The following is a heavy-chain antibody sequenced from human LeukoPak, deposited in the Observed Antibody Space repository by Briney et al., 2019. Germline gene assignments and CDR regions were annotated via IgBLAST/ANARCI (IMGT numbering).Heavy chain of an antibody. V-gene: IGHV5-10-1*01. CDR2: IDPSDSYT. CDR3: ARLHTYTYDIFTGYYPNWFDP. CDR1: GYSFTSYW. D-gene: IGHD3-9*01. J-gene: IGHJ5*02. Sequence: GESLRISCKGSGYSFTSYWISWVRQMPGKGMEWMGRIDPSDSYTNYSPSFQGNVTISADKSISTAYLQWSSLKASDTAMYYCARLHTYTYDIFTGYYPNWFDPWGQGTLVTVSS.